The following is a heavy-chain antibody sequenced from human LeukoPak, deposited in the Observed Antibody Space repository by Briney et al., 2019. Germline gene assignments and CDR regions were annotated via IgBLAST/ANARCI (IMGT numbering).Heavy chain of an antibody. V-gene: IGHV1-46*01. CDR1: GYTFSNYY. Sequence: GASVKVSCKASGYTFSNYYMLWVRQAPGQGLEWMGIINPSGGYTTYAQKFQGRVTMTRDTSTSTVSMELSSLRSEDTAVYFCARQEDSSGYYYYYWGQGTLVTVSS. CDR2: INPSGGYT. D-gene: IGHD3-22*01. CDR3: ARQEDSSGYYYYY. J-gene: IGHJ4*02.